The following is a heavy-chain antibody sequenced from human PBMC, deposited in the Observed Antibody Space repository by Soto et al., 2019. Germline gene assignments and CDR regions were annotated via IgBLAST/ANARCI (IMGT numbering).Heavy chain of an antibody. Sequence: PSDTLSLPFIVSGVSVTIYTWSRVRQPANKGLEWIGRVFSSVSATYSPSLKSRVRISMDTPENRISLKLDSVTAADAGVYYCTRDGMTTGDTWGPGTLVTVSS. CDR1: GVSVTIYT. J-gene: IGHJ4*02. D-gene: IGHD2-21*02. V-gene: IGHV4-4*07. CDR3: TRDGMTTGDT. CDR2: VFSSVSA.